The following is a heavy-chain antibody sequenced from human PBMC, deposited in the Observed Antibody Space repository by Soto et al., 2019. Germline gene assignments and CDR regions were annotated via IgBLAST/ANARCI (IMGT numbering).Heavy chain of an antibody. CDR1: GGTFSSYA. V-gene: IGHV1-69*13. J-gene: IGHJ3*02. CDR3: ARDRGYDILTGSLAKISAFDI. Sequence: SVKVSCKVSGGTFSSYAISWVRQAPGQGLEWMGGIIPIFGTANYAQKFQGRVTITADESTSTAYMELSSLRSEDTAVYYCARDRGYDILTGSLAKISAFDIWGQGTMVTVSS. D-gene: IGHD3-9*01. CDR2: IIPIFGTA.